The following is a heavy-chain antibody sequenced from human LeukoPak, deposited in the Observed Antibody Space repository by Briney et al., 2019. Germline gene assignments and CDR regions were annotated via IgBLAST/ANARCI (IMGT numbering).Heavy chain of an antibody. CDR3: ARDERYDSSGYPFDY. J-gene: IGHJ4*02. CDR1: GYIFTGYY. CDR2: INPNSGGT. V-gene: IGHV1-2*02. D-gene: IGHD3-22*01. Sequence: GASVKVSCKASGYIFTGYYMHWVRQAPGQGLEWMGWINPNSGGTNYAQKFQGRVTMTRDTSISTAYMELSRLRSDDTAMYYCARDERYDSSGYPFDYWGQGTLVTVSS.